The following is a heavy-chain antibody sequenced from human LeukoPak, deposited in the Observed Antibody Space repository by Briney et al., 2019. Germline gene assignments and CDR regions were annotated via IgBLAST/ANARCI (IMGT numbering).Heavy chain of an antibody. CDR3: VLRISMPR. J-gene: IGHJ4*02. CDR2: ISTNGGST. Sequence: GGSLRLSCAASGFTFSSYNMHWVRQAPGKGLEYVSGISTNGGSTYYADSVKGRFTISRDNSKNTVDLQMSSLRAEDTAVYYCVLRISMPRWGQGTPVTVSS. V-gene: IGHV3-64D*09. D-gene: IGHD3-10*01. CDR1: GFTFSSYN.